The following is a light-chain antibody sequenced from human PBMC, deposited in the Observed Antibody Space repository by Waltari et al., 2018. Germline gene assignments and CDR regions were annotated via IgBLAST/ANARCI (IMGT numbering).Light chain of an antibody. Sequence: EIILTQSPGTLSLSPGERATLSCRAGQSVTSNSLAWYQQKPGQAPGLIIYGSFNRATGIPDRFSGSGSGTDFTLTIIRLEPEDFAVYYCQHYGTSPRTFGQGTKVEL. V-gene: IGKV3-20*01. J-gene: IGKJ1*01. CDR1: QSVTSNS. CDR3: QHYGTSPRT. CDR2: GSF.